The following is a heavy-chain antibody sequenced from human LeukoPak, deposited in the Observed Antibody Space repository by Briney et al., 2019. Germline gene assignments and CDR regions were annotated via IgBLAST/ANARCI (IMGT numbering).Heavy chain of an antibody. CDR2: IGTAGDT. V-gene: IGHV3-13*01. CDR3: ARGAHYYGSGSFCDY. J-gene: IGHJ4*02. CDR1: GFTFSSYD. D-gene: IGHD3-10*01. Sequence: GGSLRLSCAASGFTFSSYDMHWVRQATGKGLEWVSAIGTAGDTYYPGSVKGRFTISRENAKNSLYLQMNSLRAGDTAVYYCARGAHYYGSGSFCDYWGQGTLVTVSS.